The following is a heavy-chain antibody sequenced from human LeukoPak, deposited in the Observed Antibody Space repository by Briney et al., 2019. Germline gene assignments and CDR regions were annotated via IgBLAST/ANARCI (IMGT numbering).Heavy chain of an antibody. CDR1: GYTFTSYD. Sequence: GASVKVSCKASGYTFTSYDINWVRQATGQGLEWMGWMNPNSGNTGYAQKFQGRVTITRNTSISTAYMELSSLRSEDTPVYYCARGQVPGGGVVIISGNWFDPWGQGTMVTVSS. J-gene: IGHJ5*01. V-gene: IGHV1-8*03. D-gene: IGHD3-3*01. CDR2: MNPNSGNT. CDR3: ARGQVPGGGVVIISGNWFDP.